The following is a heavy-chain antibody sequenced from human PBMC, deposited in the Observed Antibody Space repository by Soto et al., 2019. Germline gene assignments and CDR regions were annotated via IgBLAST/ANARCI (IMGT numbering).Heavy chain of an antibody. J-gene: IGHJ4*02. CDR2: ILNSGGT. CDR3: ARETSGYFDF. CDR1: GDSISSGGYY. V-gene: IGHV4-31*03. Sequence: SETLSLTCTVSGDSISSGGYYWGWIRQLPGKGLEWIGYILNSGGTHYNPSLKSRVSISVDTSKNQFSLKLSSVTAADTAVYYCARETSGYFDFWGLGTLVPVSS. D-gene: IGHD1-26*01.